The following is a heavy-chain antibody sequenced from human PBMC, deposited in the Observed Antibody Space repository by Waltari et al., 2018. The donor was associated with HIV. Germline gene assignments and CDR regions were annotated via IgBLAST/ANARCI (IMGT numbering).Heavy chain of an antibody. CDR3: ARVARGLRQGTFDI. CDR2: IAVSSAYT. D-gene: IGHD4-17*01. V-gene: IGHV3-11*05. Sequence: QVHLVESGGDLVKPGGSLRLSCVASGFTFSDYYMTWIRQAPGKRLEGVSYIAVSSAYTNYGDSVKGRFTMSRDDAKKSLFLQMNSLRPEDTAVYYCARVARGLRQGTFDIWGQGTTVTVSS. J-gene: IGHJ3*02. CDR1: GFTFSDYY.